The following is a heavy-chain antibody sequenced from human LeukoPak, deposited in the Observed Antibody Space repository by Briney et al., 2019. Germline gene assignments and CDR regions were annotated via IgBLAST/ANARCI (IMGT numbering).Heavy chain of an antibody. D-gene: IGHD6-19*01. Sequence: GASVKVSCKASGYTFTSYDINWVRQATGQGLEWMGWMNPNSGNTGYAQKFQGRVTITRNTSISTAYMELSSLRSEDTAVYYCARGYSSGWYYSYYYMDVWGKGTTVTVSS. V-gene: IGHV1-8*03. CDR1: GYTFTSYD. CDR3: ARGYSSGWYYSYYYMDV. CDR2: MNPNSGNT. J-gene: IGHJ6*03.